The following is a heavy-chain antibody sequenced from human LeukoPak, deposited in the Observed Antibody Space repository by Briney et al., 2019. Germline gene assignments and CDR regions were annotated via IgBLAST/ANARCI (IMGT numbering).Heavy chain of an antibody. J-gene: IGHJ6*03. CDR2: ISGNGGDT. CDR1: GFTFSTYS. CDR3: ARFSSRWRLPQYYYYYYMDV. Sequence: QPGGTLRLSCAASGFTFSTYSMSWVRQAPGKGLEWVSVISGNGGDTFYADSVKGRFTISRDNSKHTLFLQMNSLRVEDTAVYYCARFSSRWRLPQYYYYYYMDVWGKGTTVTISS. D-gene: IGHD6-13*01. V-gene: IGHV3-23*01.